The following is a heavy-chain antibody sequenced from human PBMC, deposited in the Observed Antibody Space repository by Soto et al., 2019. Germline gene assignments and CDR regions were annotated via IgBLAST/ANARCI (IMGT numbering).Heavy chain of an antibody. J-gene: IGHJ4*02. CDR3: ARVPAATEIDY. CDR2: INHSGST. Sequence: KTSETLSLTCAVYGGSFSGYYWSWIRQPPGKGLEWIGEINHSGSTNYNPSLKSRVTISVDTSKNQFSLKLSSVTAADTAVYYCARVPAATEIDYWGQGTLVPVSS. CDR1: GGSFSGYY. D-gene: IGHD2-2*01. V-gene: IGHV4-34*01.